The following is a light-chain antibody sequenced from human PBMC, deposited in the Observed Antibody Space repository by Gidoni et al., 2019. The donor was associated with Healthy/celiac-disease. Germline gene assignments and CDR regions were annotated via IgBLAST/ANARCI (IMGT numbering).Light chain of an antibody. CDR3: QQYGSSPWT. V-gene: IGKV3-20*01. J-gene: IGKJ1*01. CDR2: GAS. CDR1: QSVSSSY. Sequence: SQSVSSSYLAWYQQKPGQAPRLLIYGASSRATGIPDRFSGSGSGTDFTLTISRLEPEDFAVYYCQQYGSSPWTFGQGTKVEIK.